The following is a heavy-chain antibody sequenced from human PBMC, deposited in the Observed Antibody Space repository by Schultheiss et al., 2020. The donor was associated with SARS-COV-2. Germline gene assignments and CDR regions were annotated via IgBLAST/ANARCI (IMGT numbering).Heavy chain of an antibody. Sequence: SETLSLTCAVSGGSISSSNWWSWVRQPPGKGLEWIGEINHSGSTNYNPSLKSRVTISVDTSKNQFSLKLSSVTAADTAVYYCAREGPPNWYFDLWGPGTLVTVSS. V-gene: IGHV4-4*02. CDR2: INHSGST. CDR1: GGSISSSNW. J-gene: IGHJ2*01. CDR3: AREGPPNWYFDL.